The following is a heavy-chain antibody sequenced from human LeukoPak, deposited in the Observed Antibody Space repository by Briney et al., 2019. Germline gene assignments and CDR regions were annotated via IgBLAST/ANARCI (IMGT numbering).Heavy chain of an antibody. D-gene: IGHD6-13*01. CDR3: ARLGPAAGTSFDY. J-gene: IGHJ4*02. CDR1: GGSISSSGYY. V-gene: IGHV4-39*01. CDR2: IYYSGST. Sequence: PSETLSLTCTVSGGSISSSGYYWGWIRQPPGKGLEWIGSIYYSGSTFYNTSLKSRVTISVDTSKNQFSLKLSSVTAADTAVYYCARLGPAAGTSFDYWGQGTLVTVSS.